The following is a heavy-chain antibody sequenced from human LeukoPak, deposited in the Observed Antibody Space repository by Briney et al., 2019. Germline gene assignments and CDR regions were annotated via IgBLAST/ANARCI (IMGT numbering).Heavy chain of an antibody. D-gene: IGHD1-26*01. CDR1: GFTFSSYA. CDR2: IRDSGSST. V-gene: IGHV3-23*01. Sequence: GALSLSCAASGFTFSSYAMSWVRQAPGKGLEWVSAIRDSGSSTHYADSVKGRFTTSRDNSKNTLFLQMNSLRAEDTAIYYCAKYGPQDSGSSHFDYWGQGTTVTVSS. CDR3: AKYGPQDSGSSHFDY. J-gene: IGHJ4*03.